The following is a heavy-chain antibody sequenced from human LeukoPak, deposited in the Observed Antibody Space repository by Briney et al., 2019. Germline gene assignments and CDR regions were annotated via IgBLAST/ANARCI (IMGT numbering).Heavy chain of an antibody. V-gene: IGHV4-4*09. J-gene: IGHJ4*02. CDR3: ARHRSPSSLSYFDI. D-gene: IGHD2-2*01. CDR1: GDSFSSYY. Sequence: SETLTLTCTVSGDSFSSYYGSWIRQPPGKGLEWLGYIYTSETTNFNPALGSRGTISIDAPKNQVSLRLSTETAADTALYYCARHRSPSSLSYFDIWGRGMLVIVSS. CDR2: IYTSETT.